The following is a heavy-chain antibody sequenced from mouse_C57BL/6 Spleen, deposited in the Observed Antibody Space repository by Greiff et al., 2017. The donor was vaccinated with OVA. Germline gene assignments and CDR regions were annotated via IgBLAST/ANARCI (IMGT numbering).Heavy chain of an antibody. CDR3: ARSISNYYGSSYEGDY. D-gene: IGHD1-1*01. J-gene: IGHJ2*01. V-gene: IGHV1-64*01. CDR1: GYTFTSYW. CDR2: IHPNSGST. Sequence: VQLQQPGAELVKPGASVKLSCKASGYTFTSYWMHWVKQRPGQGLEWIGMIHPNSGSTNYNEKFKSKATLTVDKSSSTAYMQLSSLTSEDSAVYYCARSISNYYGSSYEGDYWGQGTTLTVSS.